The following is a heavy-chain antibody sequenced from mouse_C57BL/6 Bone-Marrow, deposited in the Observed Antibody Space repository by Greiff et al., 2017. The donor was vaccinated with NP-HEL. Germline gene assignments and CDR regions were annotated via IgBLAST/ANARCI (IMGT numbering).Heavy chain of an antibody. Sequence: EVHLVESGGGLVKPGGSLKLSCAASGFTFNTYAMHWVRQAPGKGLEWVARIRSKSSNYATYYADSVKDRFTISRDDSQSMLYLQMNNLKTEDTAMYYCVSPSNYAWFAYWGQGTLVTVSA. CDR3: VSPSNYAWFAY. D-gene: IGHD2-5*01. J-gene: IGHJ3*01. CDR1: GFTFNTYA. V-gene: IGHV10-3*01. CDR2: IRSKSSNYAT.